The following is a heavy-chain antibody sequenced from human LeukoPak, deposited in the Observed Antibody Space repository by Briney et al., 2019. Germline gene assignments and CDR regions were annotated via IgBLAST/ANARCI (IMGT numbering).Heavy chain of an antibody. Sequence: GGSLRLSCAASGFTFSSYGMSWVRQAPGKGLEWVSAISGSGDSTYYADSVKGRFTVSRDSSKSTVYLQMNSLRVEDTAVYYCTTEYYNYGYNYWGQGTLVTVSS. V-gene: IGHV3-23*01. CDR1: GFTFSSYG. CDR3: TTEYYNYGYNY. D-gene: IGHD5-18*01. J-gene: IGHJ4*02. CDR2: ISGSGDST.